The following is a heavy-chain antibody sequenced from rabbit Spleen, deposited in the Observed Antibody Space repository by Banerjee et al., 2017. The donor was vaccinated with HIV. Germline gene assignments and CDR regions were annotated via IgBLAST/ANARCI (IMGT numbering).Heavy chain of an antibody. Sequence: QSLEESGGDLVKPGASLTLTCTASGVSFSSSSYMCWVRQAPGKGLEWIACIDTGSSGFTYFATWGKGRFTCSKTSSTTVTLQMTSLTAADTATYFCARDLAGAIGWNFYLWGPGTLVTVS. CDR3: ARDLAGAIGWNFYL. CDR1: GVSFSSSSY. CDR2: IDTGSSGFT. V-gene: IGHV1S40*01. J-gene: IGHJ4*01. D-gene: IGHD4-1*01.